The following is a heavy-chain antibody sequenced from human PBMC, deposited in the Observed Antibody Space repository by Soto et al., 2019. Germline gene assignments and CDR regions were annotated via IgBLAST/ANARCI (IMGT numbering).Heavy chain of an antibody. Sequence: SETLSLTCAVYGGSFSGYYWSWIRQPPGKGLEWIGEINHSGSTNYNPSLKSRVTISVDTSKNQFSLKLSSVTAADTAVYYCARLLWFGEFFNWFDPWGQGTLVTVSS. V-gene: IGHV4-34*01. J-gene: IGHJ5*02. D-gene: IGHD3-10*01. CDR3: ARLLWFGEFFNWFDP. CDR1: GGSFSGYY. CDR2: INHSGST.